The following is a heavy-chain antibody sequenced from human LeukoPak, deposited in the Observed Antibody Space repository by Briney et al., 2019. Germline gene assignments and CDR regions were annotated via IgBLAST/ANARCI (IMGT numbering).Heavy chain of an antibody. D-gene: IGHD4-11*01. V-gene: IGHV3-21*01. Sequence: GGSLRLSCAASGFTFSSYSMNWVRQAPGKGLEWVSSISSSSSYIYYADSVKGRFTISRDNAKNSLYLQMNSLRAEDTAVYYCATIPMTTGYYYYYYMDVWGKGTTVTVSS. CDR3: ATIPMTTGYYYYYYMDV. CDR2: ISSSSSYI. CDR1: GFTFSSYS. J-gene: IGHJ6*03.